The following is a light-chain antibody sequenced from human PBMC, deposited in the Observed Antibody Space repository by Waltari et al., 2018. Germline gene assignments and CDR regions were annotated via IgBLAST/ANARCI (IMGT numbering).Light chain of an antibody. CDR3: QSYDNNLSGVV. Sequence: QSVLTQPPSVSGAPGQRITISCTVTNSDSGATYDVHWYQQLPGTAPKLLIYGNNILPSWFPDRFSCSMSGTSSSLAITGLQAEGEADYYCQSYDNNLSGVVFGGGTKLTVL. CDR1: NSDSGATYD. CDR2: GNN. J-gene: IGLJ3*02. V-gene: IGLV1-40*01.